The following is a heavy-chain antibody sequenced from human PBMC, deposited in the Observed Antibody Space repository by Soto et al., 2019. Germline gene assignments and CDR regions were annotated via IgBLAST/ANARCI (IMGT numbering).Heavy chain of an antibody. V-gene: IGHV4-59*01. CDR1: GGSISSYY. CDR3: ARFGSGSLYFDY. CDR2: IYYSGST. Sequence: KLPETLSLTCTVSGGSISSYYWSWIRQPPGKGLEWIGYIYYSGSTNYNPSLKSRVTISVDTSKNQFSLKLSSVTAADTAVYYCARFGSGSLYFDYWGQGTLVTVSS. D-gene: IGHD1-26*01. J-gene: IGHJ4*02.